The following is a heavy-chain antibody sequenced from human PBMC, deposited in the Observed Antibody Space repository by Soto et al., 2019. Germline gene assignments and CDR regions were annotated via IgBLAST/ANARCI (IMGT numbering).Heavy chain of an antibody. J-gene: IGHJ6*03. D-gene: IGHD3-16*01. CDR1: GFTFSTYG. CDR3: VKFRGRVDHYYYVDV. CDR2: YGGSGGST. V-gene: IGHV3-23*01. Sequence: DVQLLESGGGLVQRGGSLRLSCAASGFTFSTYGMTWVRQAPGKGLEWVSYGGSGGSTYYADSVKGRITISRDNSKNTMYLQMNSLRAEDTAVYYCVKFRGRVDHYYYVDVWGNGTTVTVSS.